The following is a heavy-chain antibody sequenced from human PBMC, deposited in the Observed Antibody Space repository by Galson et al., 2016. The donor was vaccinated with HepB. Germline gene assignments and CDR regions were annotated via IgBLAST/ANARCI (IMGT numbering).Heavy chain of an antibody. CDR1: GFSLSADEVA. V-gene: IGHV2-5*02. J-gene: IGHJ5*01. Sequence: PALVTPPQTLTLTCTFSGFSLSADEVAVGWIRQPPGKALEWLALIYWDDDKRYSPSVKSSLSITKDTSRNQVVLKMTNLDPADTATYFCARQSAPFTSAWFDYWGPGILVTVSS. CDR2: IYWDDDK. D-gene: IGHD2-2*01. CDR3: ARQSAPFTSAWFDY.